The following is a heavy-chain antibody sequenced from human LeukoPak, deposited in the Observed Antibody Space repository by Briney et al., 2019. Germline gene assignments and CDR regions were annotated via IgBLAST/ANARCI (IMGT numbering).Heavy chain of an antibody. J-gene: IGHJ3*02. CDR2: IKPNSGGT. Sequence: ASVTVSCQASGYTFTDYYIHWVRQAPGQGLEWMGWIKPNSGGTNYAQKFQGRVTMTRDTSISTAYMELSSLRSDDTAVYYCARPSGGSLRDGFDIWGQGTMVTVSS. CDR3: ARPSGGSLRDGFDI. V-gene: IGHV1-2*02. D-gene: IGHD1-26*01. CDR1: GYTFTDYY.